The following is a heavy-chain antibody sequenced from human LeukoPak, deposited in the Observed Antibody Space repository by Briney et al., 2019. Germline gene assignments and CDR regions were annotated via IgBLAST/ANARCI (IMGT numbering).Heavy chain of an antibody. D-gene: IGHD1-26*01. CDR2: INGDASTT. CDR1: GFTFRNYW. CDR3: TRDFIVGAETVAFDV. Sequence: AGSLRLSCAASGFTFRNYWMHWVRQAPGEGLVWVSRINGDASTTTYEDSVKGRFTISRDYAKNTLYLQMNSLRAEDTAIYYCTRDFIVGAETVAFDVWGPGTMVTVSS. J-gene: IGHJ3*01. V-gene: IGHV3-74*03.